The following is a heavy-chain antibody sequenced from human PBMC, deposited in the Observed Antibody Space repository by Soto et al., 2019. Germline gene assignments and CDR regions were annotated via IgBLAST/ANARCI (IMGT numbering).Heavy chain of an antibody. CDR2: INHSGST. J-gene: IGHJ6*03. Sequence: PSETLSLTCAVYGGSFSGYYWSWIRQPPGKGLECIGEINHSGSTNYNPSLKSRVTISVDTSKNQFSLKLSSVTAADTAVYYCARVETYCTNGVCYSGDYYYYMDVWGKGTTVTVSS. D-gene: IGHD2-8*01. CDR3: ARVETYCTNGVCYSGDYYYYMDV. CDR1: GGSFSGYY. V-gene: IGHV4-34*01.